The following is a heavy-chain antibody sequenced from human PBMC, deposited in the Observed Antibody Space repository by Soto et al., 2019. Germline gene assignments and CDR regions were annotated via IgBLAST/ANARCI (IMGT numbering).Heavy chain of an antibody. CDR2: ISAYNGNT. V-gene: IGHV1-18*01. Sequence: ASVKVSCKASGYTFTSYGISWVRQAPGQGLEWMGWISAYNGNTNYAQKLQGRVTMTTDTSASTAYMELRSLRSDDTAVYYCARDSRDILVVPAASTNNYYYYYYMDVWGKGTTVTVSS. J-gene: IGHJ6*03. D-gene: IGHD2-2*01. CDR3: ARDSRDILVVPAASTNNYYYYYYMDV. CDR1: GYTFTSYG.